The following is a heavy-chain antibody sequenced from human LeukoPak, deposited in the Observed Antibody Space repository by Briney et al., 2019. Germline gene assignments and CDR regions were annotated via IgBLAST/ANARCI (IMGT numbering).Heavy chain of an antibody. CDR3: AKDYVVVVPAAIGPFDY. Sequence: SGGSLRLSCAASGFTFSSYAMSWVRQAPGKGLEWVSAISGSGGSTYYADSVKGRFTISRDNSKNTLYLQMNSLRAEDTAVYYCAKDYVVVVPAAIGPFDYWGQGTLVTVSS. D-gene: IGHD2-2*02. J-gene: IGHJ4*02. V-gene: IGHV3-23*01. CDR2: ISGSGGST. CDR1: GFTFSSYA.